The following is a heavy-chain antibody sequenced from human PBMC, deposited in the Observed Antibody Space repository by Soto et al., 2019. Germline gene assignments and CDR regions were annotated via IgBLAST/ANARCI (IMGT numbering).Heavy chain of an antibody. CDR3: VRVGVGIGNHFDS. Sequence: QVQLQESGPGLVKPSETLSLTCSVSNGSISGFYWTWIRQPPGKILEWIGYIHYSGRTDYNTSLTSRATMSGDTSKNQFSLNLKSITAADTAVDYCVRVGVGIGNHFDSWGRGTLVTVSS. CDR2: IHYSGRT. V-gene: IGHV4-59*12. D-gene: IGHD1-26*01. CDR1: NGSISGFY. J-gene: IGHJ4*02.